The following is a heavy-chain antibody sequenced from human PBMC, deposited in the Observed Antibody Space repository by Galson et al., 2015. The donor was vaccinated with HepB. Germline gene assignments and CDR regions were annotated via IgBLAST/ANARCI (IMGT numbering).Heavy chain of an antibody. V-gene: IGHV1-46*01. Sequence: SVKVSCKASGYTFTSCYMHWVRQAPGQGLEWMGIINPSGGSTSYAQKSQGRVTMTRDTSTSTVYMELSSLRSEDTAVYYCARAEVGATLPIDYWGQGTLVTVSS. D-gene: IGHD1-26*01. CDR2: INPSGGST. J-gene: IGHJ4*02. CDR3: ARAEVGATLPIDY. CDR1: GYTFTSCY.